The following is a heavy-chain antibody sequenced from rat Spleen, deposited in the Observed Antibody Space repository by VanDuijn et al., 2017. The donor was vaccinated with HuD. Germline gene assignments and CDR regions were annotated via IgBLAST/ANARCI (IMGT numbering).Heavy chain of an antibody. Sequence: EVQLQESGPGLVKPSQSLSLTCSVTVYSITSSYRSSWIRKFPGNKLEWMGYINSEGTTNYNPSLKSRISITRDTSRNQFFLQVNSVTTEDTATYYCAKTTVAYYYVMDAWGQGASVTVSS. CDR1: VYSITSSYR. V-gene: IGHV3-3*01. J-gene: IGHJ4*01. CDR2: INSEGTT. D-gene: IGHD1-3*01. CDR3: AKTTVAYYYVMDA.